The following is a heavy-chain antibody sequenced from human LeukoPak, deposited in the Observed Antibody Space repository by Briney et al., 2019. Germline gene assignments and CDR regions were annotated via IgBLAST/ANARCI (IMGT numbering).Heavy chain of an antibody. D-gene: IGHD2/OR15-2a*01. V-gene: IGHV3-72*01. J-gene: IGHJ3*02. CDR1: DFTFSDHY. Sequence: GGSLRLSCTVSDFTFSDHYIDWVRQAPGKGLQWVGRSRNKANSYTTEYAASVKGRFTLSRDDSKNSVYLKMNSLRIADTAVYYCARTNSLGLNVFDTWGQGTKVTVSS. CDR2: SRNKANSYTT. CDR3: ARTNSLGLNVFDT.